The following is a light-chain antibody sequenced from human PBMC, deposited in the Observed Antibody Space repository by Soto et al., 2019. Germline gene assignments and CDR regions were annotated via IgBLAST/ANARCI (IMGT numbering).Light chain of an antibody. J-gene: IGKJ1*01. CDR3: QQYNNWPPT. V-gene: IGKV3-20*01. Sequence: EIVLTQSPGTLSLSPGERATFSCRASQSVSSSYIAWYQQKRGQAPRRLIYGASIRATGIPDRFSGSGSGTDFTLTISRLEPEDFAVYYCQQYNNWPPTFGQGTKVDIK. CDR2: GAS. CDR1: QSVSSSY.